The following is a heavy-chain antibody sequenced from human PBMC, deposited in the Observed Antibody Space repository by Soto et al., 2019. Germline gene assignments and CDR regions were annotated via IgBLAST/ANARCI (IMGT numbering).Heavy chain of an antibody. Sequence: GPTLVNPTQTLTLTCTLSGFSLSTSGVGVGWIRQPPGKALEWLALFFWNNEKPYSPPLKSSLTTTKDTPKNRVVLTMTNRAPGDTPIFYCEQRPYYAPTTTWFAPGGQGTLVTVSS. J-gene: IGHJ5*02. D-gene: IGHD1-26*01. V-gene: IGHV2-5*01. CDR3: EQRPYYAPTTTWFAP. CDR2: FFWNNEK. CDR1: GFSLSTSGVG.